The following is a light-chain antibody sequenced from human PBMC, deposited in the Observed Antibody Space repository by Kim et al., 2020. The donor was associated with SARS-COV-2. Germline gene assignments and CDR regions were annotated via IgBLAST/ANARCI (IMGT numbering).Light chain of an antibody. J-gene: IGKJ4*01. CDR3: QDYGRSPLT. CDR2: GAS. V-gene: IGKV3-20*01. CDR1: QIFRSDY. Sequence: DIVLTQSPGTLSLSPGERATLSCRASQIFRSDYLAWYQLKPGQAPRLLVYGASTRAAGIPDRFSATDFTLTISRLEPEDFGVYYCQDYGRSPLTLGGGTKVDIK.